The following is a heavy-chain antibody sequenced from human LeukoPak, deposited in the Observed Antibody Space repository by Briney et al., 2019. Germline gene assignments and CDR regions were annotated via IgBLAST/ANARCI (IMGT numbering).Heavy chain of an antibody. CDR3: ARDVGYYFDY. Sequence: SETLSLTCTVSGGSISSGSYYWSWIRQPAGKGLEWIGRIYSSGSTNYNPSLKSRVTISLDTSKNQFSLKLSSVTAADTAVYYCARDVGYYFDYWGQGTLVTVSS. V-gene: IGHV4-61*02. J-gene: IGHJ4*02. D-gene: IGHD1-26*01. CDR2: IYSSGST. CDR1: GGSISSGSYY.